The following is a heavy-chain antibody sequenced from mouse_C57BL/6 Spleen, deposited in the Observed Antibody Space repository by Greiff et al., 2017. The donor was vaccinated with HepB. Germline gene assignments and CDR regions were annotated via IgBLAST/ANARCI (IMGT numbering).Heavy chain of an antibody. CDR2: IWTCGGT. J-gene: IGHJ2*01. D-gene: IGHD2-4*01. CDR1: GFSLTSYA. CDR3: ARNWGDYDYFDY. V-gene: IGHV2-9-1*01. Sequence: VMLVESGPGLVAPSQSLSITCTVSGFSLTSYAISWVRQPPGKGLEWLGVIWTCGGTNYNSALKSRLSISKDNSKSQVFLKMNSLQTDDTARYYCARNWGDYDYFDYWGQGTTLTVSS.